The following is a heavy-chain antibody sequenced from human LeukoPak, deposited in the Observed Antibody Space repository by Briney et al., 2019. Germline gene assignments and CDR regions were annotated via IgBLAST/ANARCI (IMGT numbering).Heavy chain of an antibody. CDR1: GFTFSSYS. CDR3: ARAYVSMVRGVITRDEYYFDY. CDR2: ISSSSSTI. Sequence: PGGSLRLSCAASGFTFSSYSMNWVRQAPGKGLEWVSYISSSSSTIYYADSVKGRFTTSRDNAKNSLYLQMNSLRAEDTAVYYCARAYVSMVRGVITRDEYYFDYWGQGTLVTVSS. D-gene: IGHD3-10*01. J-gene: IGHJ4*02. V-gene: IGHV3-48*01.